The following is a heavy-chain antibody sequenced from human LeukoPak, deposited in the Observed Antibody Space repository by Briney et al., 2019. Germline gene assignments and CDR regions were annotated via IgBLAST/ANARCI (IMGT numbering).Heavy chain of an antibody. D-gene: IGHD6-19*01. CDR2: VNHSGSS. CDR3: ARGFGAVADKLFDY. V-gene: IGHV4-34*01. Sequence: SETLSLTCGVYGGSLCGYYWSWIRQPPGKGLEGVGDVNHSGSSNYNPSLKNRLTMSADTSKSQFSLKLSSVTAADTAVYYCARGFGAVADKLFDYWGQGTLVTVSS. J-gene: IGHJ4*02. CDR1: GGSLCGYY.